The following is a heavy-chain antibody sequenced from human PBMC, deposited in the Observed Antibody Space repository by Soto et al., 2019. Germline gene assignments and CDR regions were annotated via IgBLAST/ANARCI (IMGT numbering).Heavy chain of an antibody. Sequence: RASVKVSCKTSGYTLTNYGINWLRQAPGQGLEWMGWISAYNSNTKLAENVQDRVALTRDTATNTAYMELMSLTSDDTAIYYCARATYRGSGSYLDYWGQGTPVTVSS. CDR3: ARATYRGSGSYLDY. D-gene: IGHD5-18*01. CDR1: GYTLTNYG. J-gene: IGHJ4*02. V-gene: IGHV1-18*04. CDR2: ISAYNSNT.